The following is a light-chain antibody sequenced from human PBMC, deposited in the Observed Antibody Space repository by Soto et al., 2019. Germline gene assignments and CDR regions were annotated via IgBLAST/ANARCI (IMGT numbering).Light chain of an antibody. Sequence: EIVMTQSPATLSVSPWERATLSCRASQSVNSNYLAWYQQKPGQAPRLLIYGISKRATDIPDRFSGSGSGTEFTLTISSRQPADFATYYCQQHGQWPITFGQGTRLEIK. CDR1: QSVNSN. CDR3: QQHGQWPIT. V-gene: IGKV3D-15*01. J-gene: IGKJ5*01. CDR2: GIS.